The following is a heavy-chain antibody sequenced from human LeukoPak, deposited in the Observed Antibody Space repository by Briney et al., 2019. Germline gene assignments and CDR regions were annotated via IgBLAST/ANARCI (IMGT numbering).Heavy chain of an antibody. CDR2: IHYDGSIK. J-gene: IGHJ4*02. V-gene: IGHV3-30*02. Sequence: SGGSPRLSCGASGFTFRDYGMHWVRQAPGKGLEWVAFIHYDGSIKSYADSVKGRFTISRDNSNNTLYLQMNGLTTEDTAVYYCAKLSRSLPVDYWGQGTLVTVSS. CDR3: AKLSRSLPVDY. D-gene: IGHD3-10*01. CDR1: GFTFRDYG.